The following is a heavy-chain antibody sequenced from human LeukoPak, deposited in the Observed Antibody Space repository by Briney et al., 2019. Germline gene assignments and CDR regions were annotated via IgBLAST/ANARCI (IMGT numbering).Heavy chain of an antibody. V-gene: IGHV1-69*01. CDR3: ARADDPTGYSYVY. D-gene: IGHD5-18*01. CDR2: IIPIFGTA. Sequence: SVKVSCKASGGTFSSYAISWVRQAPGQGLEWMGGIIPIFGTANYAQKFQGRVTITADESTSTAYMELSSLRSEDTAVYYCARADDPTGYSYVYWGQGTLVTVSS. J-gene: IGHJ4*02. CDR1: GGTFSSYA.